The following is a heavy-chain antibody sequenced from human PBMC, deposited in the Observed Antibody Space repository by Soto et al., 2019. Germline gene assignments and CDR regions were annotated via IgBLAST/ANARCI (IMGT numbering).Heavy chain of an antibody. CDR2: ISSSSNYI. V-gene: IGHV3-21*01. Sequence: KPGGSLRLSCAASGFTFSTYTMTWVRQAPGKGLEWVSSISSSSNYIYYADLVKGRFTISRDDAKNSLFLEMNSLRAEDTAVFYCARDSGKVRHIRGWYDPWGQGTLLTVSS. CDR1: GFTFSTYT. D-gene: IGHD3-10*01. J-gene: IGHJ5*02. CDR3: ARDSGKVRHIRGWYDP.